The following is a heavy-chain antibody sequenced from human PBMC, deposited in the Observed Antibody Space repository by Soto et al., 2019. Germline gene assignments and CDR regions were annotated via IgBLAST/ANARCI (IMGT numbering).Heavy chain of an antibody. J-gene: IGHJ4*02. CDR3: AAGGGLPRYC. Sequence: QLQLQESGSGLVKPSQTLSLTCAVSGGSISSGGYSWSWIRQPPGKGLEWIGYIYHSGSTYYNPSLNTRVTMSADRSKTQFSLKLSSVTAADTAVYYCAAGGGLPRYCWGQGTLVTVSS. D-gene: IGHD5-12*01. V-gene: IGHV4-30-2*01. CDR1: GGSISSGGYS. CDR2: IYHSGST.